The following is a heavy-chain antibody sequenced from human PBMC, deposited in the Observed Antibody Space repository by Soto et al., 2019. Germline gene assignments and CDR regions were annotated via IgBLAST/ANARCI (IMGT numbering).Heavy chain of an antibody. J-gene: IGHJ4*02. CDR2: IYYSGST. CDR1: GGSVSNSQYF. CDR3: ARVSGYYDSSGYSTTIDY. V-gene: IGHV4-61*01. Sequence: SETLSLTCTVSGGSVSNSQYFWVWLRQPPGKGLEWIGYIYYSGSTNYNPSLKSRVTISVDTSKNQFSLKLSSVTAADTAVYYCARVSGYYDSSGYSTTIDYWGQGTLVTVSS. D-gene: IGHD3-22*01.